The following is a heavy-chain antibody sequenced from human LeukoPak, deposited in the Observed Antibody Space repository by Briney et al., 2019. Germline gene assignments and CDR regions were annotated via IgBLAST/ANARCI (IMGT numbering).Heavy chain of an antibody. D-gene: IGHD6-19*01. CDR2: IYYSGST. Sequence: TSETLSLTCTVSGGSISSRSYYWGWIRQPPGKGLEWIGSIYYSGSTYYNPSLKSRVTISVDTSKNQFSLKLSSVTAADTAVYYCASIAVAKSTGMDVWGQGTTVTVSS. J-gene: IGHJ6*02. V-gene: IGHV4-39*01. CDR3: ASIAVAKSTGMDV. CDR1: GGSISSRSYY.